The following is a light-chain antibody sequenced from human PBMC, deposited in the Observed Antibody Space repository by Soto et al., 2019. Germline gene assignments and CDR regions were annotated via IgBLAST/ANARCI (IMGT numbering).Light chain of an antibody. Sequence: EIVFTQSPETPCLSPGERATLSCMASQSVSSYLAWYQQKPGQAPRLLIYDASNRATGIPTRFSGSGSGTEFTLTISSLEPEDFAVYYCKQRSKWHRGLTFGGGSMVDIK. CDR3: KQRSKWHRGLT. CDR1: QSVSSY. CDR2: DAS. V-gene: IGKV3-11*01. J-gene: IGKJ4*01.